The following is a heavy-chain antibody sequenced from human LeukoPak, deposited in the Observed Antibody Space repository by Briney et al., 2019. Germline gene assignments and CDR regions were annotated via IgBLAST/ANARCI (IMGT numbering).Heavy chain of an antibody. J-gene: IGHJ4*02. CDR2: ISPSGGGT. CDR1: GFTFDDYG. D-gene: IGHD7-27*01. Sequence: GGSLRLSCAASGFTFDDYGMNWVRQAPGKGLEWVSGISPSGGGTYYADSVKGRFTTSRDDSKNTLSLQMNSLRVEDTAVYYCAQDLAWGAFDHWGQGTLVTVSS. CDR3: AQDLAWGAFDH. V-gene: IGHV3-23*01.